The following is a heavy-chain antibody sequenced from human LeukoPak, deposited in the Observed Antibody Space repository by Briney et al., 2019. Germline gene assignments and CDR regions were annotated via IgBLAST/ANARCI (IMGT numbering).Heavy chain of an antibody. CDR1: GYSFTNYY. Sequence: ASVKVSCKASGYSFTNYYMHWVRQAPGQGLEWMGMINPSGGSTTYAQKFQGRVTMTRDMSTSTVYMELSSLTSEDTAVYYCARTRGYYLDYWGQGTLVTVSS. J-gene: IGHJ4*02. CDR3: ARTRGYYLDY. V-gene: IGHV1-46*01. CDR2: INPSGGST.